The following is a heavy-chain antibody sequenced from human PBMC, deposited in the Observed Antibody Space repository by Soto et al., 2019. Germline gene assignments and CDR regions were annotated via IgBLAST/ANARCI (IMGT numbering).Heavy chain of an antibody. CDR3: AKYLGDILTPDY. V-gene: IGHV3-23*01. Sequence: EVQLLESGGGLVQPGGSLRLSCAASGFTFSNYAMSWVRQTPEKGLEWVSGISGGGVSTYYADSVKGRFTISRDNSRNTLYLQMNSLRAEDTAVYYCAKYLGDILTPDYWGQGTLVTVSS. D-gene: IGHD3-9*01. CDR1: GFTFSNYA. J-gene: IGHJ4*02. CDR2: ISGGGVST.